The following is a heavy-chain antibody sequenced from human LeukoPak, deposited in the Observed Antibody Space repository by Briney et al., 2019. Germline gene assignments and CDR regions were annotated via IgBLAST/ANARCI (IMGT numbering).Heavy chain of an antibody. V-gene: IGHV1-24*01. D-gene: IGHD6-6*01. CDR1: GYTLTELS. CDR2: FDPEDGET. J-gene: IGHJ5*02. Sequence: ASVKVSCKVSGYTLTELSTHWVRQAPGKGLEWMGGFDPEDGETIYAQKFQGRVTMTEDTSTDTAYMELSSLRPEDTAVYYCATSYSSSSARPNWFDPWGQGTLVTVSS. CDR3: ATSYSSSSARPNWFDP.